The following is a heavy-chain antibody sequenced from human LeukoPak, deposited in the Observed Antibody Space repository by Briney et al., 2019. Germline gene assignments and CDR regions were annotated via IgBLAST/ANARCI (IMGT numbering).Heavy chain of an antibody. CDR1: GFTFSDYW. D-gene: IGHD3-10*01. CDR3: AKVRRGEDFDY. CDR2: IKFDGSDK. V-gene: IGHV3-7*03. Sequence: GGSLRLSCAVSGFTFSDYWMTWVRQAPGKGLEWVANIKFDGSDKFYVDSVKGRFTISRDNSKNTLYLQMNSLRAEDTAVYYCAKVRRGEDFDYWGQGTLVTVSS. J-gene: IGHJ4*02.